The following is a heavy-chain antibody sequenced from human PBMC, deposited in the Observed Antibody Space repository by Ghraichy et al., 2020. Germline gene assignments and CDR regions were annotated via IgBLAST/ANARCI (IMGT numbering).Heavy chain of an antibody. Sequence: GESLNISCAASGFIFSSYAMTWVRQAPGKGLEWVSVINASDTTYYADSVKGRFTISRDNSKNTLYLQMNSLRAEDTAVYYCAAPPDGSTSCSLCYFAYWGQGILVTVSS. CDR1: GFIFSSYA. J-gene: IGHJ4*02. D-gene: IGHD2-2*01. CDR2: INASDTT. CDR3: AAPPDGSTSCSLCYFAY. V-gene: IGHV3-23*01.